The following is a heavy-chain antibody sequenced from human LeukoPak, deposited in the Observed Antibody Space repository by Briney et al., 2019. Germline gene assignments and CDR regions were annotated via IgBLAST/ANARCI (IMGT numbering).Heavy chain of an antibody. CDR2: IYYSGST. CDR3: ARDLEAAAAPDY. D-gene: IGHD6-13*01. Sequence: SSETLSLTCTVSGGSISSGDYYWSWIRQPPGKGLEWIGYIYYSGSTYYNPSLKSRVTISVDTSKNRFSLKLSSVTAADTAVYYCARDLEAAAAPDYWGQGTLVTVSS. CDR1: GGSISSGDYY. V-gene: IGHV4-30-4*08. J-gene: IGHJ4*02.